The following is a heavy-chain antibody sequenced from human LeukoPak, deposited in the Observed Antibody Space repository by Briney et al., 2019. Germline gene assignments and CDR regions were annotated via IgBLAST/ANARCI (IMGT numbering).Heavy chain of an antibody. V-gene: IGHV3-30*19. J-gene: IGHJ4*02. CDR1: GFTFSSYG. D-gene: IGHD3-22*01. CDR2: ISYDGSNK. CDR3: ARGRRYYDSSGSDY. Sequence: GGSLRLSCAASGFTFSSYGMHWVRQAPGKGLEWVAVISYDGSNKYYADSVKGRFTISRDNSKNTLYLQMNSLRADDTAVYYCARGRRYYDSSGSDYWGQGTLVTVSS.